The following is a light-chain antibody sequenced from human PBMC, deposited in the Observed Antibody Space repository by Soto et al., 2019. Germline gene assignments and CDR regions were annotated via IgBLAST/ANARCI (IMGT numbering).Light chain of an antibody. V-gene: IGLV2-8*01. CDR1: SSDVGGYNY. Sequence: QSALTQPPSASGSPGQSVTISCTRTSSDVGGYNYVSWYQQHPGKAPKLMIYEVSKRPSGVPDRFSGSKSGNTASLTVSGLQAEDEADYYCSSDAGSIVFGGGTKLTVL. CDR3: SSDAGSIV. CDR2: EVS. J-gene: IGLJ2*01.